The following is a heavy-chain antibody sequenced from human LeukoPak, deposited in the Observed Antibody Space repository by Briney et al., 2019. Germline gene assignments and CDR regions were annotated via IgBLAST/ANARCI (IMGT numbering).Heavy chain of an antibody. CDR1: GFTFSDYY. CDR2: ISSSGGTI. Sequence: PGGSLRLSCAASGFTFSDYYMSWIRQAPGKGLEWVSYISSSGGTIYYADSVKGRFTISRDNAKNSLYLQMNSLRAEDTAVYYCAKDVADYGDYHEVDYWGQGTLVTVSS. J-gene: IGHJ4*02. V-gene: IGHV3-11*01. D-gene: IGHD4-17*01. CDR3: AKDVADYGDYHEVDY.